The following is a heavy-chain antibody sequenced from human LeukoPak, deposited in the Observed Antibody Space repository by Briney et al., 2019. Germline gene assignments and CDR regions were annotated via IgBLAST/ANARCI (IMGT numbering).Heavy chain of an antibody. CDR1: GFTFSSYA. J-gene: IGHJ4*02. D-gene: IGHD3-16*01. CDR3: ARDGGRFRSYDYAAGY. Sequence: PGGSLRLSCAASGFTFSSYAMSWVRQAPGKGLEWVSAISSSGSTIYYADSVKGRFTISRDNAKNSLYLQMNSLRAEDTAVYYCARDGGRFRSYDYAAGYWGQGTLVTVSS. CDR2: ISSSGSTI. V-gene: IGHV3-48*04.